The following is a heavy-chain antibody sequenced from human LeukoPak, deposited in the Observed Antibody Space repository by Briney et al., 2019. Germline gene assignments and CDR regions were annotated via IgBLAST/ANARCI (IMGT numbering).Heavy chain of an antibody. J-gene: IGHJ4*02. V-gene: IGHV1-18*01. CDR1: GYTFTSYG. CDR3: ASGGPLEREIVLFFSDF. D-gene: IGHD5-12*01. CDR2: ISAYNGNT. Sequence: ASVKVSCKASGYTFTSYGISWVRQAPGQGLEWMGWISAYNGNTNYAQKLQGRVTMTRDTSISTAYMELSRLRSDDTAVYYCASGGPLEREIVLFFSDFWGQGTLVTVSS.